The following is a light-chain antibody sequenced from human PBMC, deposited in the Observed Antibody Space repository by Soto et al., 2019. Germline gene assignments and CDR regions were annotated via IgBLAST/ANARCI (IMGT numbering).Light chain of an antibody. Sequence: EIRLTQSPGTLSLSPGERATLSCRASQSVSSSYLAWYQQKPGQAPRLLIYGASSRATGIPDRFSGSGSGTDFTLTISRLEPEDFAVYYCQQYGSSPPITFGQGTRLAIK. J-gene: IGKJ5*01. CDR3: QQYGSSPPIT. CDR1: QSVSSSY. CDR2: GAS. V-gene: IGKV3-20*01.